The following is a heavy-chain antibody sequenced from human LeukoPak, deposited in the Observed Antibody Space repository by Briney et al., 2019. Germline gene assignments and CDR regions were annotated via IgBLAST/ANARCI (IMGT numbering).Heavy chain of an antibody. D-gene: IGHD1-1*01. V-gene: IGHV1-2*02. CDR2: INPNSGGT. CDR3: ARERVLGGTQSNTEYFQH. Sequence: GASVKVSCKASGYTFTGYYMHWVRQAPGQGLEWMGWINPNSGGTNYARKFQGRVTMTRDTSISTAYMELSRLRSDDTAVYYCARERVLGGTQSNTEYFQHWGQGTLVTVSS. J-gene: IGHJ1*01. CDR1: GYTFTGYY.